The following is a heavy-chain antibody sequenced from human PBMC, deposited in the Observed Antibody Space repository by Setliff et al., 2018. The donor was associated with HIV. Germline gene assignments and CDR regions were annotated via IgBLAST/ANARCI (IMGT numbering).Heavy chain of an antibody. V-gene: IGHV1-8*02. J-gene: IGHJ4*02. CDR3: ARGRLSWSPDF. CDR1: GYTFTNYD. Sequence: ASVKVSCKASGYTFTNYDINWVRQSPGQGLEWLGWMNPNSGRAGSAQMFQGRLTMTRDTSTSTAYMEPSSLTSDDTAIYYCARGRLSWSPDFWGQGTLVTVSS. CDR2: MNPNSGRA.